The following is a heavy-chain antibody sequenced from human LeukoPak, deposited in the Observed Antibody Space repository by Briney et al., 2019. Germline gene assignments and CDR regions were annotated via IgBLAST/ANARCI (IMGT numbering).Heavy chain of an antibody. CDR1: GFTLNTYW. CDR3: TRDLRMDYYYVDYYYYGMDV. V-gene: IGHV3-74*03. CDR2: INGDGTSL. J-gene: IGHJ6*02. Sequence: GGSLRLSCAASGFTLNTYWMNWVRQAPGKGLVWVSRINGDGTSLTYADSVEGRFTVSRDNAKNTVYLQMNSLRAEDTAVYYCTRDLRMDYYYVDYYYYGMDVWGQGTTVTVSS. D-gene: IGHD3-10*02.